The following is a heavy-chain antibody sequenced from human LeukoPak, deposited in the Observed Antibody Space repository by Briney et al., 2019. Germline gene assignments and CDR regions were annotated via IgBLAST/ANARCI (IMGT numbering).Heavy chain of an antibody. CDR3: TRDQGWQQFDS. V-gene: IGHV3-23*01. D-gene: IGHD5-24*01. Sequence: GGTLRLSCAASGFTFSSYGMSWVRQAPGKGLEWVSAISGSGGSTYYADSVKGRFTISRDNAKNSLYLQMNSLRAEDTAVYFCTRDQGWQQFDSWGQGTLVTVSS. CDR1: GFTFSSYG. J-gene: IGHJ4*02. CDR2: ISGSGGST.